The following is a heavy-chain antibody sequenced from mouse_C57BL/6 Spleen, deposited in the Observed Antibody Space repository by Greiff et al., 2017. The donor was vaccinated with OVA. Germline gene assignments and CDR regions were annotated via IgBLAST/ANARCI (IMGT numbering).Heavy chain of an antibody. CDR2: ISNGGGST. CDR1: GFTFSDYY. J-gene: IGHJ4*01. CDR3: ARGGSDAMDY. V-gene: IGHV5-12*01. Sequence: EVQRVESGGGLVQPGGSLKLSCAASGFTFSDYYMYWVRQTPEKRLEWVAYISNGGGSTYYPDTVKGRFTISRDNAKNTLYLQMSRLKSEDTAMYYCARGGSDAMDYWGQGTSVTVSS.